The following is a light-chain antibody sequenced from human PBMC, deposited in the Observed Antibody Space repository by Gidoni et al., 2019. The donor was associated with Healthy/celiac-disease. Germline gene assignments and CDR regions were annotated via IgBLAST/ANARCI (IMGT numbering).Light chain of an antibody. Sequence: DIQMTQSPSSLSASVGDRVTITCQASQDISNYLNWYQQKPGKAPKLLIYDASNLETGVPSRFSGSGSGTDFTFTISILQPEDIATYYCQQYDNLPLTFGXGTKVEIK. CDR1: QDISNY. V-gene: IGKV1-33*01. CDR2: DAS. CDR3: QQYDNLPLT. J-gene: IGKJ4*01.